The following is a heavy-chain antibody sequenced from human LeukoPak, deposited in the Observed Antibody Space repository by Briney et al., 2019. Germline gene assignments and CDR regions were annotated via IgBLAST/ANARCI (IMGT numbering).Heavy chain of an antibody. V-gene: IGHV3-23*01. CDR2: IRGSGSET. D-gene: IGHD3-3*01. CDR1: GFTFNSYA. J-gene: IGHJ3*02. Sequence: GGSLRLSCAGSGFTFNSYAMSWVRQAPGKGLEWVCGIRGSGSETFYADSVKGRFTISRDNSINTLYLQMNSLRAEDTAVYYCAKDQGNYDFWSGWDAFDIWGQGTMVTVSS. CDR3: AKDQGNYDFWSGWDAFDI.